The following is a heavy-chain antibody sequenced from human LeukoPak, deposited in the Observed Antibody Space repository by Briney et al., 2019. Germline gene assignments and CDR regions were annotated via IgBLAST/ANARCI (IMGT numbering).Heavy chain of an antibody. CDR3: TTDDYGDLDY. J-gene: IGHJ4*02. V-gene: IGHV3-15*01. Sequence: NPGGSLRLSCAASGFTFSNAWMSWVRQAPGKGLEWVGRIKSKTGGGTTDYAAPVKGRFTISRDDSKNTLYLQMNSLKTEDTAVYYCTTDDYGDLDYWGQGTLVTVSS. CDR1: GFTFSNAW. CDR2: IKSKTGGGTT. D-gene: IGHD4-17*01.